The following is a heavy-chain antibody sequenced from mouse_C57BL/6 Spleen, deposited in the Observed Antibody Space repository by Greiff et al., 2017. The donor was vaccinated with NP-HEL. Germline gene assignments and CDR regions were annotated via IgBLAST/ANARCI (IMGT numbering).Heavy chain of an antibody. V-gene: IGHV1-76*01. CDR2: IYPGSGNT. J-gene: IGHJ2*01. CDR1: GYTFTDYY. CDR3: ARSGDLYYFDY. D-gene: IGHD3-2*02. Sequence: QVQLQQSGAELVRPGASVKLSCKASGYTFTDYYINWVNQRPGQGLEWIARIYPGSGNTYYNEKFKVKATLTAEKSSSTAYMQLSRLTSEDSAVYFCARSGDLYYFDYWGQGTTLTVSS.